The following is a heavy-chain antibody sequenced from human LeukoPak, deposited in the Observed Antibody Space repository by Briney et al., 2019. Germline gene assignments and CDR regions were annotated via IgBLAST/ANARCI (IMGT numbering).Heavy chain of an antibody. Sequence: ASVKVSCKASGYTFTGYYIHWVRLAPGQGLEWMGWINPNGGGTNYAQKFQGRATMTRDTSISTAYLDLSSLRSDDTAVYYCARSHDYTNYVGPWGQGTLVTVSS. CDR2: INPNGGGT. J-gene: IGHJ5*02. V-gene: IGHV1-2*02. CDR1: GYTFTGYY. D-gene: IGHD4-11*01. CDR3: ARSHDYTNYVGP.